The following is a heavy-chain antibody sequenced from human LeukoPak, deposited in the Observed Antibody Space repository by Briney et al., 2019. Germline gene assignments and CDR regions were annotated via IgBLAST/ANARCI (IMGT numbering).Heavy chain of an antibody. CDR1: GFTVRTNY. Sequence: GGSLRLSCASTGFTVRTNYMRSVRQAPGQGLHRVSSIYDGGTTHHADSVKGRFTISRDNSKNTLYLQTNSLTAEDTAVYYCAGRAELGRGFDYWGQGTLVTVSS. D-gene: IGHD7-27*01. V-gene: IGHV3-66*01. CDR3: AGRAELGRGFDY. CDR2: IYDGGTT. J-gene: IGHJ4*02.